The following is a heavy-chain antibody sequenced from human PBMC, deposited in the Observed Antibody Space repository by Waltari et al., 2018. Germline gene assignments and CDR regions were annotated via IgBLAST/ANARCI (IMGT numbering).Heavy chain of an antibody. D-gene: IGHD3-22*01. J-gene: IGHJ5*02. CDR1: GYSISSGYY. CDR2: IYHSGST. Sequence: QVQLQESGPGLVKPSETLSLTCAVSGYSISSGYYWGWIRQPPGKGLEWIGSIYHSGSTYDNPSLKSRVTISVDTSKNQFSLKLSSVTAADTAVYYCARDQRDSSGYLNWFDPWGQGTLVTVSS. V-gene: IGHV4-38-2*02. CDR3: ARDQRDSSGYLNWFDP.